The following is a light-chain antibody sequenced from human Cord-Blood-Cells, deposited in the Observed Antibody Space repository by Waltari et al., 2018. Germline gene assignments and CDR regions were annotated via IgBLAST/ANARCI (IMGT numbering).Light chain of an antibody. Sequence: QSALTQPASVSGSPGQSITISCTGTSSAVGSYKLVSWYQHHPGKAPKLRIYEGSKRPSGVSNRFSGSKSGNTASLTISGLQAEDEADYYCCSYAGSSTYVFGTGTKVTVL. V-gene: IGLV2-23*01. J-gene: IGLJ1*01. CDR3: CSYAGSSTYV. CDR2: EGS. CDR1: SSAVGSYKL.